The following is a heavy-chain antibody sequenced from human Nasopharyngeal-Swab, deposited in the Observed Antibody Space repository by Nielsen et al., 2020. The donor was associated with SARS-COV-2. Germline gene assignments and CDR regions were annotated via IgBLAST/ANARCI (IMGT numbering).Heavy chain of an antibody. D-gene: IGHD3-16*02. Sequence: CIRQPPGKGLEWIGEINHGGITNYNPSLKSRVTISLDTSKNQFSLKLTSVTAANTAVYYCARGRLRGYYDYVWGAYRTDVFDIWGQGTMVTVSS. J-gene: IGHJ3*02. V-gene: IGHV4-34*01. CDR3: ARGRLRGYYDYVWGAYRTDVFDI. CDR2: INHGGIT.